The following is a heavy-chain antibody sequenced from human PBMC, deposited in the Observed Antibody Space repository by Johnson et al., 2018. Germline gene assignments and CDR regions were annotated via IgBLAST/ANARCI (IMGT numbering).Heavy chain of an antibody. CDR2: IIPIFGTA. CDR3: ARAGYSSGWYPDAFDI. Sequence: QVQLVQSGAEVKKPGSSVKVSCKASGGTFSSYAISWVRQAPGPGLEWMGGIIPIFGTANYAQKFQGRVTITADESTGTAYMEWGSLRSEDTAVYYCARAGYSSGWYPDAFDIWGQGTMVTVSS. CDR1: GGTFSSYA. J-gene: IGHJ3*02. D-gene: IGHD6-19*01. V-gene: IGHV1-69*12.